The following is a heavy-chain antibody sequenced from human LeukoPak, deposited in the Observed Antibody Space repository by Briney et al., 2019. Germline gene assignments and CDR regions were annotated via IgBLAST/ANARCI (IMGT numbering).Heavy chain of an antibody. J-gene: IGHJ4*02. CDR3: ARWYCSSAYCYYDY. D-gene: IGHD2-2*01. CDR2: VYDGGTT. CDR1: GFTVSNNY. V-gene: IGHV3-53*01. Sequence: GGSLRLSCAASGFTVSNNYLSWVRQAPGRGLEWVSFVYDGGTTVYADSVKGRFTISRDNSKNTLYLEMNSLRAEDTAVYYCARWYCSSAYCYYDYWGQGTLVTVSS.